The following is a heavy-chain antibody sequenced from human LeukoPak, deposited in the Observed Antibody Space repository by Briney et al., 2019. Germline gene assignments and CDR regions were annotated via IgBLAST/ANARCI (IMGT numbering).Heavy chain of an antibody. J-gene: IGHJ4*02. CDR2: ISSSNYI. CDR1: GFTFNTYS. CDR3: VRERFHGSGAPKFDF. D-gene: IGHD3-10*01. Sequence: GGSLRLSCTASGFTFNTYSMNWVRQAPGKGLEWASSISSSNYIYYADSVKGRFTISRDNAKNSLHLQVNSLRAEDTAVYYCVRERFHGSGAPKFDFWGQGTLVTVSS. V-gene: IGHV3-21*06.